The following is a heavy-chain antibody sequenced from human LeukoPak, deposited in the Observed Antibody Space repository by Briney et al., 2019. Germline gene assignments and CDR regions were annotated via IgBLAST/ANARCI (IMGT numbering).Heavy chain of an antibody. CDR3: AKRLAAVGAVDY. Sequence: GGSLRLSCAASGFTFSSFAMGWVRQAPGKGLEWVSIISDSGGRAYYADSVRGRFTISRDNSKNTLYLQMNSLRAEDTALYYCAKRLAAVGAVDYWGQGTLLTVSS. D-gene: IGHD6-13*01. CDR1: GFTFSSFA. V-gene: IGHV3-23*01. CDR2: ISDSGGRA. J-gene: IGHJ4*02.